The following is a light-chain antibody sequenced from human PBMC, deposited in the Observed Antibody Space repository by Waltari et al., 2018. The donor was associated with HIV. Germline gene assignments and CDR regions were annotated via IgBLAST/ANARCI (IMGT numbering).Light chain of an antibody. CDR3: SSYTTSSTLGM. CDR2: GVS. V-gene: IGLV2-14*01. CDR1: SSDVGGFNY. J-gene: IGLJ3*02. Sequence: QSALTQPASVSGSPGQSITISCTGPSSDVGGFNYFSWYQHHPGKAPKLMIYGVSNRPSGVSNRFSGSKSGNTASLTISGLQAEDEADYYCSSYTTSSTLGMFGGGTKLTVL.